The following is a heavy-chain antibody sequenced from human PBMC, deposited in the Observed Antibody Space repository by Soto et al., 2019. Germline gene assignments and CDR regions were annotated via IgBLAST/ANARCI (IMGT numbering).Heavy chain of an antibody. CDR3: TRGVKSTYYYYYYMDV. CDR1: GFTFGDYA. J-gene: IGHJ6*03. V-gene: IGHV3-49*03. CDR2: IRSKAYGGTT. Sequence: GGSLRLSCTASGFTFGDYAMSWFRQAPGKGLEWVGFIRSKAYGGTTEYAASLKGRFTISRDDSKSIAYLQMNSLKTEDTAVYYCTRGVKSTYYYYYYMDVWGKGTTVTVSS. D-gene: IGHD4-4*01.